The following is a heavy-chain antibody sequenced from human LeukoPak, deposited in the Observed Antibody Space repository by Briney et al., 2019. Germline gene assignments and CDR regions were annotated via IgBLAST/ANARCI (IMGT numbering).Heavy chain of an antibody. Sequence: GGSLRLSCAASGFTFSSYEMNWVRQAPGKGLEWVSYISGSGSTIYYADSVRGRFTISRDNSKNTLYLQMNSLRAEDTAVYYCAFTVTSFDYWGQGTLVTVSS. J-gene: IGHJ4*02. D-gene: IGHD4-17*01. CDR1: GFTFSSYE. CDR3: AFTVTSFDY. V-gene: IGHV3-48*03. CDR2: ISGSGSTI.